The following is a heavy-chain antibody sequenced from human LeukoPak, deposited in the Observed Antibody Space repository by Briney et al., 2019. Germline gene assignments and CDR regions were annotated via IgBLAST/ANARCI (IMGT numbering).Heavy chain of an antibody. CDR1: GFTVSSNY. Sequence: GGSLRLSCAVSGFTVSSNYLSWVRQAPGKGLVWVSVIYGGGSKHYADSVRGRFTISRDNSKNTLYLQMNSLRAEDTAVYYCAELGITMIGGVWGKGTTVTVSS. J-gene: IGHJ6*04. V-gene: IGHV3-66*01. CDR2: IYGGGSK. D-gene: IGHD3-10*02. CDR3: AELGITMIGGV.